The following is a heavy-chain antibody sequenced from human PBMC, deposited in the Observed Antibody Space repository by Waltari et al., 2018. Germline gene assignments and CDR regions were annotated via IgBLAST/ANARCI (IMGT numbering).Heavy chain of an antibody. CDR2: ISGSGGST. CDR1: GFTFSSYA. J-gene: IGHJ4*02. CDR3: AKDSDSSGWPYYFDY. D-gene: IGHD6-19*01. V-gene: IGHV3-23*01. Sequence: EVQLLESGGGLVQPGGSLRLSCAASGFTFSSYAMSWVRQAPGKGLEWVSAISGSGGSTYYADSVKCRITISRDNSKNTLYLQMNSLRAEDTAVYYCAKDSDSSGWPYYFDYWGQGTLVTVSS.